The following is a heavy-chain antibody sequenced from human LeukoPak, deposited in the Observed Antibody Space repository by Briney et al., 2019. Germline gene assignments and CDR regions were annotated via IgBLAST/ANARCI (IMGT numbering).Heavy chain of an antibody. V-gene: IGHV3-11*04. D-gene: IGHD3-22*01. Sequence: GGSLRLSCAASGFTFSDYYMSWIRQAPGKGLEWVSYISSNGSTIYHADSVKGRFTISRDNAKNSLYLQMNSLRAEDTAVYYCARVPGYYDSSGYRGGDVAFDIWGQGTMVTVSS. J-gene: IGHJ3*02. CDR2: ISSNGSTI. CDR3: ARVPGYYDSSGYRGGDVAFDI. CDR1: GFTFSDYY.